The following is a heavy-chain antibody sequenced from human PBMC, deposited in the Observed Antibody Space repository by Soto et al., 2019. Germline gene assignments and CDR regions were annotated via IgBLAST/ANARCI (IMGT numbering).Heavy chain of an antibody. CDR3: AISGMVLTKMFFDY. CDR2: ISSNRTYM. V-gene: IGHV3-21*01. J-gene: IGHJ4*02. CDR1: GFTFSSYS. Sequence: PGGSLRLSCMASGFTFSSYSMDWVRKVAGKGLEWVSSISSNRTYMYYADSVKGRFTISRDNAKNSVYLQMNSLRAEDTAVYFCAISGMVLTKMFFDYCGQGILVTVSS. D-gene: IGHD2-8*01.